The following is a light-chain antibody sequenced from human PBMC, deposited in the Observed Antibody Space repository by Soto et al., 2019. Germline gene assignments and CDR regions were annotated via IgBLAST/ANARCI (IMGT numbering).Light chain of an antibody. CDR1: QSVGSY. V-gene: IGKV3-11*01. J-gene: IGKJ1*01. CDR3: QQRTNWPRTWT. CDR2: DAS. Sequence: EIVLTQSPATLSLSPGERATLSCRASQSVGSYLAWYQQKPGQAPRLLIYDASSRATGIPARFSGSGSGTDFTLTVSSLEPEDCAVYYCQQRTNWPRTWTFGQGTRWIS.